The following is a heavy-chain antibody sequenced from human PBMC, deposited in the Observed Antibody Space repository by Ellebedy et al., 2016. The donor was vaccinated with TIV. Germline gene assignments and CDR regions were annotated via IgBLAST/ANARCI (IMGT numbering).Heavy chain of an antibody. D-gene: IGHD2-21*02. J-gene: IGHJ4*02. Sequence: SETLSLTXAVSGGSISSSNWWSWVRQPPGKGLEWIGEIYHSGSTNYNPSLKSRVTISVDTSKNQFSLKLSSVTAADTAVYYCARHLGLDCGGDCDSNYYFDYWGQGTLVTVSS. CDR1: GGSISSSNW. CDR3: ARHLGLDCGGDCDSNYYFDY. CDR2: IYHSGST. V-gene: IGHV4-4*02.